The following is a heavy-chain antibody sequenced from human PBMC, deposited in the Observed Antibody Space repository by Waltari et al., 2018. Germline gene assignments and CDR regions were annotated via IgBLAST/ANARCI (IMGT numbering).Heavy chain of an antibody. CDR3: ARGSSSSWINKILDY. V-gene: IGHV4-4*02. CDR2: IYHSGST. D-gene: IGHD6-13*01. CDR1: GGSILSSNR. J-gene: IGHJ4*02. Sequence: QVQLQESGPGLVKPSGTLSLTCAVSGGSILSSNRWTWVRQPPGKGLEWMGEIYHSGSTNYNPSIKSRVTISVDKSKSQFSLKLSSLTAADTAVYYCARGSSSSWINKILDYWGQGTLVTVSS.